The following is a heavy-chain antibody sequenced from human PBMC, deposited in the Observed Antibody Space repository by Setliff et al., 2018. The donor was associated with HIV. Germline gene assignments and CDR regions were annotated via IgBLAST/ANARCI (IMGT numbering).Heavy chain of an antibody. CDR2: VYYTGTT. J-gene: IGHJ4*02. D-gene: IGHD3-10*01. CDR3: ARGIRFGDLVPPYFDY. CDR1: GGSIGSTMSF. Sequence: ETLSLTCVVSGGSIGSTMSFWGWIRQPPGKGLEWIGYVYYTGTTYSNPSLKGRVSMSVDTSRNQFSLRLNSVTAADTSLYFCARGIRFGDLVPPYFDYWGQGISVTVSS. V-gene: IGHV4-39*01.